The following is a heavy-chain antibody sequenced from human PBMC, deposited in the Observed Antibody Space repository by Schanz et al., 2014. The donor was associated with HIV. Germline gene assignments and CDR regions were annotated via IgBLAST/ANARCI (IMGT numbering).Heavy chain of an antibody. J-gene: IGHJ5*02. Sequence: QVQLQESGPGLVKPSETLSLTCTVSGGSISGHYWSWIRQPAGKGLEWIGRISASGSSNYNPSLKSRLAMSIDTSKKKFSRNLSSVTAADTAVYYCAREKTTLNWFDPWGQGTLVTVSS. V-gene: IGHV4-4*07. CDR2: ISASGSS. CDR3: AREKTTLNWFDP. CDR1: GGSISGHY. D-gene: IGHD4-4*01.